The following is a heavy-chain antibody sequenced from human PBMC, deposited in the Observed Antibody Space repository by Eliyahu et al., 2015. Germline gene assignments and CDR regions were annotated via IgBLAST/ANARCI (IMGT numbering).Heavy chain of an antibody. CDR1: GFSLSDARMG. D-gene: IGHD1-26*01. J-gene: IGHJ3*02. CDR3: ARIRWGATGDAFDI. Sequence: QVTLRESGPVLVKPTETLTLTCTVSGFSLSDARMGVSWIRQPPGKALEWLAHIFSNDEKSYSTSLKSRLTTSKDTSKSQVVLTMTNMDPVDTATYHCARIRWGATGDAFDIWGQGTVVTVSS. CDR2: IFSNDEK. V-gene: IGHV2-26*01.